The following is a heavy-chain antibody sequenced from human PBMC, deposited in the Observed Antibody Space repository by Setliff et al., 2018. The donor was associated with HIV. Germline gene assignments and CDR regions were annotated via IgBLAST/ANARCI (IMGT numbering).Heavy chain of an antibody. CDR3: ARSKTFYDFWGGYYTHGAFKI. D-gene: IGHD3-3*01. Sequence: SETLSLTCAIYGGSFSGNYWSWIRQPPGKGLEWIGEINHSGSTNYNPSLKSRVTISVDTSKNQFSLNLTSVTAADTAVYYCARSKTFYDFWGGYYTHGAFKIWGLGTMVTVSS. CDR2: INHSGST. J-gene: IGHJ3*02. V-gene: IGHV4-34*01. CDR1: GGSFSGNY.